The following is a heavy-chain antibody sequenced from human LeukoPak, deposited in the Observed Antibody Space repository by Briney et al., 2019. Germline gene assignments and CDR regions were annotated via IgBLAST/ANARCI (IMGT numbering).Heavy chain of an antibody. Sequence: VGSPRLSCAASGFPLSSYSINWFRQAPGKGLEWVAYISASGCNIYYVDSVKGRFTVSRDNPKSSLFLQMNSPRAEDTAVYYCARVKGSYFDYWGQGALVTLTS. D-gene: IGHD2-15*01. CDR2: ISASGCNI. J-gene: IGHJ4*02. V-gene: IGHV3-48*01. CDR3: ARVKGSYFDY. CDR1: GFPLSSYS.